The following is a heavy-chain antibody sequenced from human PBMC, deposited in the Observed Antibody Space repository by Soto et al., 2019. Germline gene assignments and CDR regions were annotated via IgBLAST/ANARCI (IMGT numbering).Heavy chain of an antibody. J-gene: IGHJ5*02. Sequence: SETLSLTCAVYGGSFSGYYWSWIRQPPGKGLEWIGEINHSGSTNYNPSLKSRVTISVDTSKNQFSLKLSSVTAADTAVYYCARGLPYYYGSGSYSSYNWFDPRGQGTPVTVSS. CDR3: ARGLPYYYGSGSYSSYNWFDP. V-gene: IGHV4-34*01. D-gene: IGHD3-10*01. CDR2: INHSGST. CDR1: GGSFSGYY.